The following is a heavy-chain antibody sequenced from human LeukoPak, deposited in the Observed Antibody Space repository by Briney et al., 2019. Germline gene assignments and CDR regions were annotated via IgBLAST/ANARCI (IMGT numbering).Heavy chain of an antibody. CDR1: GSTFTSYT. J-gene: IGHJ4*02. D-gene: IGHD3-22*01. Sequence: PGGSLRLSCAASGSTFTSYTMNWVRQAPGKGLEWVSSISSSGNYIYYADSVKGRFTISRDNAGNSLYLQMNSLRAEDTAVYYCARGGRGTIIMIVVAALDYWGQGTLVTVSS. CDR2: ISSSGNYI. V-gene: IGHV3-21*01. CDR3: ARGGRGTIIMIVVAALDY.